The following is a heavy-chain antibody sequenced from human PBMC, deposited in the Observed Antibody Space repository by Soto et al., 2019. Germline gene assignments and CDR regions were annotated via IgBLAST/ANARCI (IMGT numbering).Heavy chain of an antibody. CDR2: VYSGGGT. Sequence: EVQLVESGGGLVQPGGSLRLSCAASGFTVSSNYMNWVRQAPGKGLAWVAVVYSGGGTYDSDSVKVRFTIPRHNSKNTMYLHMNILRPGDTAVDYCERAIYGSGRGVAWGQGPLVTLSS. J-gene: IGHJ5*02. V-gene: IGHV3-53*04. D-gene: IGHD3-10*01. CDR3: ERAIYGSGRGVA. CDR1: GFTVSSNY.